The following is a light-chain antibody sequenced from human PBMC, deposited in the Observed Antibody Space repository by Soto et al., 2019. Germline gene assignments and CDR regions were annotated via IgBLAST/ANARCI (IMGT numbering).Light chain of an antibody. CDR2: GAS. CDR3: QLYGSSSSWT. V-gene: IGKV3-20*01. Sequence: EFVLTQSPGTLSLSPGERATLSCRASQSVSSNLAWHQQKPGQAPRLLIYGASTRATGTPDRFSGSGSGTDFTLTINRLEPDDFAIYYCQLYGSSSSWTFGQGTKVDIK. J-gene: IGKJ1*01. CDR1: QSVSSN.